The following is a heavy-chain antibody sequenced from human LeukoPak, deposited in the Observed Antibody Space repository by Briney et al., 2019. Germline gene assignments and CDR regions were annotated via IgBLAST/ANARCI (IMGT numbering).Heavy chain of an antibody. CDR1: GGAISSSNW. Sequence: SRTLSLTCAVSGGAISSSNWWSWVRQPPGKGLEWIGEIYHSGSTNYNASLKSRVTISVDTSKNQFSLKLSSVTAADTAVYYCARHRGYCSGGSCYGMNWFDPWGQGTLVTVAS. CDR3: ARHRGYCSGGSCYGMNWFDP. D-gene: IGHD2-15*01. CDR2: IYHSGST. J-gene: IGHJ5*02. V-gene: IGHV4-4*02.